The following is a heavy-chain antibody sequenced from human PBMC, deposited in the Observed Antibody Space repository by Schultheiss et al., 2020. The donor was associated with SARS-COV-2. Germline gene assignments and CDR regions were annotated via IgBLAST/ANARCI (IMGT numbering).Heavy chain of an antibody. CDR2: FDPEDGET. CDR1: GYTLTELS. CDR3: ASFPIAAAIPLPNYGMDV. D-gene: IGHD6-13*01. V-gene: IGHV1-24*01. J-gene: IGHJ6*02. Sequence: ASVKVSCKVSGYTLTELSMHWVRQAPGKGLEWMGGFDPEDGETIYAQKFQGRVTMTTDTSTSTAYMELRSLRSDDTAVYYCASFPIAAAIPLPNYGMDVWGQGTTVTVSS.